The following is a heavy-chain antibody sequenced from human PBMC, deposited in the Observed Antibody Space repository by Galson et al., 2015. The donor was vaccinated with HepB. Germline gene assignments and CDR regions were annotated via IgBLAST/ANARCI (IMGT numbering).Heavy chain of an antibody. Sequence: SLRLSCAASGFTFSSYGMHWVRQAPGKGLEWVAVISYDGSNKYYADSVKGRFTISRDNSKNTLYLQMNSLRAEDTAVYYCAKGHTIPIVVGPGFDYWGQGTLVTVSS. D-gene: IGHD3-22*01. CDR2: ISYDGSNK. V-gene: IGHV3-30*18. J-gene: IGHJ4*02. CDR3: AKGHTIPIVVGPGFDY. CDR1: GFTFSSYG.